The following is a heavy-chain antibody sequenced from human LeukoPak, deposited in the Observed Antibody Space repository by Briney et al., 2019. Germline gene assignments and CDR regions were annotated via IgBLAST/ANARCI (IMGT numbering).Heavy chain of an antibody. J-gene: IGHJ3*02. Sequence: SVKVSCKASGGTFISYAISWVRQAPGQGLEWMGGIIPIFGTANYAQKFQGRVTITADKSTSTAYMELSSLRSEDTAVYYCARELADSGYDSDAFDIWGQGTMVTVSS. D-gene: IGHD5-12*01. V-gene: IGHV1-69*06. CDR2: IIPIFGTA. CDR3: ARELADSGYDSDAFDI. CDR1: GGTFISYA.